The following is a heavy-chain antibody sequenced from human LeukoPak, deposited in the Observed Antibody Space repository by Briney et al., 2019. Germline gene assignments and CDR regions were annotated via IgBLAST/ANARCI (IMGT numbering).Heavy chain of an antibody. Sequence: WVAVISYDGSNKYYADSVKGRFTISRDNSKNTLYLQMDSLRAEDTAVFYCARRIAEGGLDYWGQGTLVTVSS. CDR3: ARRIAEGGLDY. V-gene: IGHV3-30-3*01. J-gene: IGHJ4*02. D-gene: IGHD2-15*01. CDR2: ISYDGSNK.